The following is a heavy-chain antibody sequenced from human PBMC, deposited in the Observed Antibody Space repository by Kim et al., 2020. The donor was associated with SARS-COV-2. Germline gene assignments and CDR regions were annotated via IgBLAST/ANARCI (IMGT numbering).Heavy chain of an antibody. V-gene: IGHV4-61*01. Sequence: SETLSLTCTVSGGSVSSTSYYWSWIRQPPGKGLEWIGYIYYSGSTNYKPSLKSRVTISVDTSKNQFSLKLSSVTAADTAVYYCASVDTAMVAYYFDYWGQGTLVTVSS. D-gene: IGHD5-18*01. CDR3: ASVDTAMVAYYFDY. CDR1: GGSVSSTSYY. CDR2: IYYSGST. J-gene: IGHJ4*02.